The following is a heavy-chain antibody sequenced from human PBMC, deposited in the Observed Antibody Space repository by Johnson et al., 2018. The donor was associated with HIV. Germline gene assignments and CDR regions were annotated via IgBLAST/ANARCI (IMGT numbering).Heavy chain of an antibody. D-gene: IGHD3-9*01. CDR2: ISYDGNNQ. Sequence: QVQLVESGGGVVQPGRSLRLSCAVSGFTFSSYAMHWVRQAPGKGLEWVALISYDGNNQYYGDSVKGRFTISRDNAKNSLYLQMNSLRAEDTAVYYCARDDIFLDAFDIWGQGTMVTVSS. CDR3: ARDDIFLDAFDI. J-gene: IGHJ3*02. CDR1: GFTFSSYA. V-gene: IGHV3-33*05.